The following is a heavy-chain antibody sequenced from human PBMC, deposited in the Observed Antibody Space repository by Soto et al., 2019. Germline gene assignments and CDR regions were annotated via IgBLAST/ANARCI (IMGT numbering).Heavy chain of an antibody. CDR2: IIPIFGTA. V-gene: IGHV1-69*06. CDR3: ARRIGSRGSWYFDY. CDR1: GGTFSSYA. J-gene: IGHJ4*02. Sequence: GASVKVSCKASGGTFSSYAISWVRQAPGQGLEWMGGIIPIFGTANYAQKFQGRVTITADKSTSTAYLQWSSLKASDTAMYYCARRIGSRGSWYFDYWGQGTLVTVSS. D-gene: IGHD6-13*01.